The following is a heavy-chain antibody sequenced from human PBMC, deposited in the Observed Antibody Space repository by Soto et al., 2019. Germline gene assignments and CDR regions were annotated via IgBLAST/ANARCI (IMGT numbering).Heavy chain of an antibody. CDR1: GGSISSGGYY. J-gene: IGHJ4*02. Sequence: SETLSLTCVVSGGSISSGGYYWSWIRQHPEKGLEWIGYIPYSGSTYYNPSLKSRLTISVDTSKNLFSLKLSSVTAADTAVYYCASGPRDGFDYWGQGTLVTVSS. CDR3: ASGPRDGFDY. V-gene: IGHV4-31*11. CDR2: IPYSGST.